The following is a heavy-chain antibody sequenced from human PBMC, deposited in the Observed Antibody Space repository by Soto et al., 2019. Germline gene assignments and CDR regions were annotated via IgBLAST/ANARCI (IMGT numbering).Heavy chain of an antibody. D-gene: IGHD2-2*01. CDR2: ISSSSSTI. V-gene: IGHV3-48*01. Sequence: EVQLVESGGGLVQPGGSLRLSCAASGFTFSSYSMNWVRQAPGKGLVWVSYISSSSSTIYYADSVKGRFTISRDNAKSSLELQMNSLRAEDTTVSYCAGILVHCSSTSGYRAFDIWGQVTMVTVAS. CDR1: GFTFSSYS. CDR3: AGILVHCSSTSGYRAFDI. J-gene: IGHJ3*02.